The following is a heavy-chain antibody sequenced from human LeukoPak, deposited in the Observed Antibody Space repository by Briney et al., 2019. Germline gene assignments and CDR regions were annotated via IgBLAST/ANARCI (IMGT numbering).Heavy chain of an antibody. J-gene: IGHJ1*01. CDR1: GCTFSSYA. CDR3: ATYYYDSSGYFRN. CDR2: IIPIFGIA. V-gene: IGHV1-69*04. Sequence: SSVKVSCKASGCTFSSYAISWVRQAPGQGLEWMGRIIPIFGIANYAQKFQGRVTITADKSTSTAYMELSSLRSEDTAVYYCATYYYDSSGYFRNWGQGTLVTVSS. D-gene: IGHD3-22*01.